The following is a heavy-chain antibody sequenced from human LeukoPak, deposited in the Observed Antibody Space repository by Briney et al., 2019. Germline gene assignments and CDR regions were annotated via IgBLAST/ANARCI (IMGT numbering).Heavy chain of an antibody. Sequence: ASVKVSCKVSGYTLTELSMHWVRQAPGKGLEWMGGFDPEDGETIYAQKFQGRVTMTEDTSTDTAYMELSSLRSEDTAVYYSATKAQPDNSGSYYFDYWGQGTLVTVSS. CDR3: ATKAQPDNSGSYYFDY. V-gene: IGHV1-24*01. CDR2: FDPEDGET. CDR1: GYTLTELS. D-gene: IGHD1-26*01. J-gene: IGHJ4*02.